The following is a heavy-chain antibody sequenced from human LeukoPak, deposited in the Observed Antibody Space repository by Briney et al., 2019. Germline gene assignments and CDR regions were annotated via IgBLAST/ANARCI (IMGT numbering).Heavy chain of an antibody. D-gene: IGHD6-19*01. J-gene: IGHJ4*02. CDR1: GFTFSSYA. V-gene: IGHV3-30*04. CDR2: ISYDGSNK. Sequence: GGSLRLSCAASGFTFSSYAMHWVRQAPGKGLEWVAVISYDGSNKYYADSVKGRFTISRDNSKNTLYLQMNSLRAEDTAVYYCARGGIAVVTGDYWGQGALVTVSS. CDR3: ARGGIAVVTGDY.